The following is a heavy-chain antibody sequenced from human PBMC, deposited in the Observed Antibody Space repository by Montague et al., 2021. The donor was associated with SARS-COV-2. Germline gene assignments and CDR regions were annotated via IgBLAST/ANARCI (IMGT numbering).Heavy chain of an antibody. CDR2: VHYGGST. Sequence: SETLSLTCTVSGGSISGNSYYWGWIRQSPGKGLQWIGGVHYGGSTYYNPSLKSRVTTSVDTSKNQFSLRLSSVTAADTALYYCVCVDTAVVTFDYWGQGTLVTVSS. V-gene: IGHV4-39*01. CDR3: VCVDTAVVTFDY. CDR1: GGSISGNSYY. J-gene: IGHJ4*02. D-gene: IGHD5-18*01.